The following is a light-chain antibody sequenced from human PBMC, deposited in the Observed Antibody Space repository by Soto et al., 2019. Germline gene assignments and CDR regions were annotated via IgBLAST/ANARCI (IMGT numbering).Light chain of an antibody. CDR1: SSDVGGYNY. Sequence: QSALTQPASVSGSPGQSITISCTGTSSDVGGYNYVSWYQQHPGKAPKLMIYDGSNRPSGVSNRFSGSQSGNTASLTISGLQAEDEADYYCSSYTTSGSLVFGGGTKLTVL. J-gene: IGLJ2*01. V-gene: IGLV2-14*01. CDR2: DGS. CDR3: SSYTTSGSLV.